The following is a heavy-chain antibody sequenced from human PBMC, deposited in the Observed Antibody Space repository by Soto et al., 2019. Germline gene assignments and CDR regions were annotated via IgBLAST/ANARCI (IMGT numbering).Heavy chain of an antibody. J-gene: IGHJ6*02. Sequence: SETLSLTCTVSGGSISSYYWSWIRQPPGKGLEWIGYIYYSGSTNYNPSLKSRVTISVDTSKNQFSLKLSSVTAADTAVYYCARGYGDWYYYGMDVWRQGTTVTVSS. V-gene: IGHV4-59*01. CDR3: ARGYGDWYYYGMDV. CDR1: GGSISSYY. CDR2: IYYSGST. D-gene: IGHD4-17*01.